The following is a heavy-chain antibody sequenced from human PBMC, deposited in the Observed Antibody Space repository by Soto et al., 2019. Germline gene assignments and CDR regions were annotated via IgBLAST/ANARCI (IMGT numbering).Heavy chain of an antibody. Sequence: QVQLVESGGRVVQPGRSLRLSFAAAGFTFSSYGMHWVRQAPGKGLEWVSVISYDGSKKYYADSVKGRFTISRDNSKNTLYLQMNSLRAEDTAVYYCAKDYCSGGSCYSVPDYWGQGTLVTVSS. CDR2: ISYDGSKK. CDR3: AKDYCSGGSCYSVPDY. D-gene: IGHD2-15*01. CDR1: GFTFSSYG. J-gene: IGHJ4*02. V-gene: IGHV3-30*18.